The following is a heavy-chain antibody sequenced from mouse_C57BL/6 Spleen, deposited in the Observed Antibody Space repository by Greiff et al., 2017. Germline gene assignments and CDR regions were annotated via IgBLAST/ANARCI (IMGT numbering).Heavy chain of an antibody. CDR2: INPNHGGT. V-gene: IGHV1-26*01. D-gene: IGHD1-1*01. CDR1: GYTFTDYY. J-gene: IGHJ1*03. Sequence: VQLQQSGPELVKPGASVKISCKASGYTFTDYYMNWVKQSHGKSLEWIGDINPNHGGTSYNQKFKGKATLTVDKSSSTAYMELRSLTSEESAVYYCARWDYGSSYDWYFDVWGKGTTVTVSS. CDR3: ARWDYGSSYDWYFDV.